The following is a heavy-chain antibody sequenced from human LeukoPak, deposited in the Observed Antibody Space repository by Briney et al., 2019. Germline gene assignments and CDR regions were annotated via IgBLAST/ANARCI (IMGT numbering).Heavy chain of an antibody. J-gene: IGHJ4*02. V-gene: IGHV3-21*01. CDR3: ARGPGGSASYYDY. CDR2: ISSNSRYI. Sequence: GGSLRLSCAASGLTFSSYSMNWVRQAPGKGLEWVSYISSNSRYIYYADSVKGRFTISRDNAKNSLYLQMNSLRTEDAAVYYCARGPGGSASYYDYWGQGTLVTVSS. D-gene: IGHD3-10*01. CDR1: GLTFSSYS.